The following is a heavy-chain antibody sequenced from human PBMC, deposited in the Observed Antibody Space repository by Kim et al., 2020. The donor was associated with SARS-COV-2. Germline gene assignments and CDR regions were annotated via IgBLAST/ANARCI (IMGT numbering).Heavy chain of an antibody. J-gene: IGHJ4*02. CDR2: INDSDNI. Sequence: SETLSLTCAVYGGSFREYFWSWIRQPPGKGLEWVGEINDSDNINYNPSLRSRATISIDTSKKQFSLKLTSVTATDTAVYFCARGPASRITDFGVLAEGPFGDWGQGTPVTVSS. CDR3: ARGPASRITDFGVLAEGPFGD. V-gene: IGHV4-34*01. D-gene: IGHD3-3*01. CDR1: GGSFREYF.